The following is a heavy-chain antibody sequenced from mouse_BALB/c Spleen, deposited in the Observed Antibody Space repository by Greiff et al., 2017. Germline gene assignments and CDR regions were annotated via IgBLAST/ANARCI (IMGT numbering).Heavy chain of an antibody. Sequence: EVKLVESGAELVKPGASVKLSCTASGFNIKDTYMHWVKQRPEQGLEWIGRIDPANGNTKYDPKFQGKATITADTSSNTAYLQLSSLTSEDTAVYYCARGFITTAHWYFDVWGAGTTVTVSS. CDR1: GFNIKDTY. CDR2: IDPANGNT. J-gene: IGHJ1*01. V-gene: IGHV14-3*02. D-gene: IGHD1-2*01. CDR3: ARGFITTAHWYFDV.